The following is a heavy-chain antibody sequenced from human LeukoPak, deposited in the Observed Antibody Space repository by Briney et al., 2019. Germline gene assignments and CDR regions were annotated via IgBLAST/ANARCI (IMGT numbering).Heavy chain of an antibody. CDR2: ISSSGSTI. D-gene: IGHD4-23*01. CDR3: ARDHGGSSPFDY. Sequence: PGGSLRLSCAASGFTFSSYEMHWVRQAPGKGLEWVSYISSSGSTIYYADSVKGRFTISRDNAKNSLYLQMNSLRTADTAVYFCARDHGGSSPFDYWGQGTLVPVSS. V-gene: IGHV3-48*03. J-gene: IGHJ4*02. CDR1: GFTFSSYE.